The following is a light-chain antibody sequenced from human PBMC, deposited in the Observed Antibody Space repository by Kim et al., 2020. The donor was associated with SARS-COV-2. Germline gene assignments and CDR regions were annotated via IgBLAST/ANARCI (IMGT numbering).Light chain of an antibody. CDR2: EVS. CDR3: CSYAGSSTWV. Sequence: GKPITISCTGNSRDVGSYNVVSWYQQHPGKAPKLMIYEVSKRPSGVSNRFSGSKSGNTASLTISGLQAEDEADYYCCSYAGSSTWVFGGGTKLTVL. V-gene: IGLV2-23*02. CDR1: SRDVGSYNV. J-gene: IGLJ3*02.